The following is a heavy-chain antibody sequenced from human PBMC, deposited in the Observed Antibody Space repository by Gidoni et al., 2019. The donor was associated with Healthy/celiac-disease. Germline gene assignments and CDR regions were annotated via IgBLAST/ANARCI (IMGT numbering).Heavy chain of an antibody. J-gene: IGHJ5*02. CDR1: GYTFTSYY. D-gene: IGHD2-2*01. CDR2: INPSGGST. Sequence: QVQLVQSGAEVKKPGASVTVSCKASGYTFTSYYMHWVRQAPGQGLEWMGIINPSGGSTSYAQKFQGRVTMTRDTSTSTVYMELSSLRSEDTAVYYCAREALVYCSSTSCQGWFDPWGQGTLVTVSS. V-gene: IGHV1-46*01. CDR3: AREALVYCSSTSCQGWFDP.